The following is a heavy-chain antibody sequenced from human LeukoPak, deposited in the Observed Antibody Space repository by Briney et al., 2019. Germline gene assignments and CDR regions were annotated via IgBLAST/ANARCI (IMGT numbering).Heavy chain of an antibody. J-gene: IGHJ4*02. CDR1: GFTFSSFA. Sequence: GGSLRLSCAASGFTFSSFAVSWVRQAPGKGLEWVSGISGSGDRTDYADSVKGRFTISRDNSNNTLYLQMNSLRAEDTALYYCAPYTYYFDHWGQGTLVTVSS. V-gene: IGHV3-23*01. CDR2: ISGSGDRT. D-gene: IGHD2-2*02. CDR3: APYTYYFDH.